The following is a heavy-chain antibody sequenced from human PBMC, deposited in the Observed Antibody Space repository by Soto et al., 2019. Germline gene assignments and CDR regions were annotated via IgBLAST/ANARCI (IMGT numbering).Heavy chain of an antibody. Sequence: ASVKVSCKASGYTFTSYDINWVRQATGQGLEWMGWMNPNSGNTGYAQKFQGRVTMTRNTSISTAYMELSSLRSEDTAVYFCARGLGLDCGGDCYSDSWGQGTLVTVSS. J-gene: IGHJ5*01. CDR1: GYTFTSYD. CDR2: MNPNSGNT. V-gene: IGHV1-8*01. CDR3: ARGLGLDCGGDCYSDS. D-gene: IGHD2-21*02.